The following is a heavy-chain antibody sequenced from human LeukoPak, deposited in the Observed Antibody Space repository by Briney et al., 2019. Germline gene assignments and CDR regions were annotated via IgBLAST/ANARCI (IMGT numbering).Heavy chain of an antibody. V-gene: IGHV3-7*01. D-gene: IGHD6-6*01. Sequence: PGRTLRLSCAASGFTFRTYWMNCVRQAPGKGLEWVANINQDGSEIYYVDSVRGRLTLSRDNAKNSLYLQMNSLKAEDAALYYCARSVSSSGYNYYNYMDVWGRGTTVTVSS. CDR1: GFTFRTYW. CDR2: INQDGSEI. J-gene: IGHJ6*03. CDR3: ARSVSSSGYNYYNYMDV.